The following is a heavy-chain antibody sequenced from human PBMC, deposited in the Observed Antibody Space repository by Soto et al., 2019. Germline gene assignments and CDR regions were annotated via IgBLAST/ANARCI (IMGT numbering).Heavy chain of an antibody. J-gene: IGHJ4*02. CDR1: GFTFSSYS. V-gene: IGHV3-48*02. D-gene: IGHD2-21*02. CDR2: ISSSSSTI. CDR3: ATDAKLAYCGGDCYTHY. Sequence: EVQLVESGGGLVQPGGSLRLSCAASGFTFSSYSMNWVRQAPGKGLEWVSYISSSSSTIYYADSVKGRFTISRDNAKNSLYLQMNSLRDEDTAVYYCATDAKLAYCGGDCYTHYWGQGTLVTVSS.